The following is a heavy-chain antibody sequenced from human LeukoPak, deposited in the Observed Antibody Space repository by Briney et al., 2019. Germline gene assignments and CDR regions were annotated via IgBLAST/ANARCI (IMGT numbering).Heavy chain of an antibody. J-gene: IGHJ4*02. D-gene: IGHD2-15*01. Sequence: GGSLRLSCAASGFTFSSYAMHWVRQAPGKGLEYVLGISSDGGSPFHVNSVKGRFTISRDNSKDTLYLQMGSLRAEDMAVYYCAREYCSGGRCQYYFDYWGQGTLVTVSS. CDR3: AREYCSGGRCQYYFDY. CDR1: GFTFSSYA. CDR2: ISSDGGSP. V-gene: IGHV3-64*01.